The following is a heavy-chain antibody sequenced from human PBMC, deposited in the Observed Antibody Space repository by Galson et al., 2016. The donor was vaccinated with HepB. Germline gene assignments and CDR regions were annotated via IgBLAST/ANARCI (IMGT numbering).Heavy chain of an antibody. CDR2: INPDGSST. CDR3: ARAAEYTPYYYFYMDV. CDR1: GFPFSNFW. J-gene: IGHJ6*03. Sequence: SLRLSCAASGFPFSNFWMHWVRQVPGEGLVWVSDINPDGSSTKYADSVKGRFTISRDNAQNALFLQMNSLRADDTALYYCARAAEYTPYYYFYMDVWGKGTTVTVSS. D-gene: IGHD2/OR15-2a*01. V-gene: IGHV3-74*03.